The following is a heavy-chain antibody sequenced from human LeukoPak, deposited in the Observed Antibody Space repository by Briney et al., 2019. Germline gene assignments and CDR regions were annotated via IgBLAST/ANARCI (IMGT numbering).Heavy chain of an antibody. D-gene: IGHD3-10*01. V-gene: IGHV4-39*07. CDR2: IYYSGST. J-gene: IGHJ5*02. Sequence: SETLSLTCTVSGGSISSSSYYWGWIRQPPGKGLEWIGSIYYSGSTYYNPSLKSRVTISVDTSKNQFSLKLSSVTAADTAVYYCARSNGSGSYFGHWGQGTLVTVSS. CDR3: ARSNGSGSYFGH. CDR1: GGSISSSSYY.